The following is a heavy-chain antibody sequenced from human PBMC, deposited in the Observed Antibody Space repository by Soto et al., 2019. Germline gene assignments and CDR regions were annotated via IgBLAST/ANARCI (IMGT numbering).Heavy chain of an antibody. CDR1: GFTFSSYW. D-gene: IGHD6-6*01. CDR3: ARDSSSGYYYYYGMDV. V-gene: IGHV3-7*01. Sequence: QPGGSLRLSCAASGFTFSSYWMSWVRQAPGKGLEWVANIKQDGSEKYYVDSVKGRFTISRDNAKNSLYLQMNSLRAEDTAVYYCARDSSSGYYYYYGMDVWGQGTTVTVSS. CDR2: IKQDGSEK. J-gene: IGHJ6*02.